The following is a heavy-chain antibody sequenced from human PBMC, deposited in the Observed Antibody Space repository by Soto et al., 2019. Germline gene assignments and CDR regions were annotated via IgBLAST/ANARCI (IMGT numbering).Heavy chain of an antibody. J-gene: IGHJ2*01. D-gene: IGHD1-20*01. CDR3: AKYITAATRYFDL. V-gene: IGHV3-23*01. CDR2: TSGDAANT. Sequence: EVQLLESGGGLVQSGGSLRLSCAASGLNFASYAMTWIRQAPGKGLEWVSATSGDAANTQYADSVKGRFTMSRDNSKNPLYLQMNSLRAEDTAVYFCAKYITAATRYFDLWGRGTRVTVSS. CDR1: GLNFASYA.